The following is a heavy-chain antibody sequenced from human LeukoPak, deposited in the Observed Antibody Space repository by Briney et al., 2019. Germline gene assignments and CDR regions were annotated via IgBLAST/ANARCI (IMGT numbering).Heavy chain of an antibody. CDR3: ARDNWNLNYYGMDV. V-gene: IGHV4-39*02. J-gene: IGHJ6*02. CDR2: IYYSGST. D-gene: IGHD1-7*01. Sequence: SETLSLTCTVSGGSISSSSYYWGWIRQPPGKGLEWIGSIYYSGSTYYNPSLKSRVTISVDTSKNQFSLKLSSVTAADTAVYYCARDNWNLNYYGMDVWGQGTTVTVSS. CDR1: GGSISSSSYY.